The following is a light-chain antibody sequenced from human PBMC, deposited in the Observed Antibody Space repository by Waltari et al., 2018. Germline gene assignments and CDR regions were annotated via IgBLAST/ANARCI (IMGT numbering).Light chain of an antibody. J-gene: IGLJ3*02. V-gene: IGLV1-47*01. CDR1: SSNIGSNF. CDR2: RKN. CDR3: ATWDDSLSAWV. Sequence: QSVLTQPPSASGTPGQRATISCSGRSSNIGSNFVSWYQQLPGTAPKLLIYRKNQRPSGVPDRFSGSKSGTSASLAISGLRSEDEADYYCATWDDSLSAWVFGGGTKLTVL.